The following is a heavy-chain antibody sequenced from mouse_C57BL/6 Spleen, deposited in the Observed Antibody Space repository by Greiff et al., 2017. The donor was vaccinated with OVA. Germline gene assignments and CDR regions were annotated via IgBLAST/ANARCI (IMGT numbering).Heavy chain of an antibody. CDR3: ARYYGYDVYFDV. V-gene: IGHV1-26*01. D-gene: IGHD2-2*01. CDR1: GYTFTDYY. J-gene: IGHJ1*03. Sequence: EVQLQQSGPELVKPGASVKISCKASGYTFTDYYMNWVKQSPGKSLEWIGDINPNNGGTSYNQKFKGKATLTVDKSSSTAYMELRSLTSEDSAVYYCARYYGYDVYFDVWGTGTTVTVSS. CDR2: INPNNGGT.